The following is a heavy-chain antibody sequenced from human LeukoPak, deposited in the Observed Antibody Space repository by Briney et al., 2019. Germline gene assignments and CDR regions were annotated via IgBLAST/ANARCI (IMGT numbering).Heavy chain of an antibody. J-gene: IGHJ4*02. D-gene: IGHD3-10*01. CDR2: IYYSGST. CDR1: GGSISSGDYY. V-gene: IGHV4-61*08. CDR3: ARDTRGIFDY. Sequence: SETLSLTCTVSGGSISSGDYYWTWIRQPPGKGLEWIGYIYYSGSTNYNPSLKSRVTISVDTSKNQFSLKLSSVTAADTAVYYCARDTRGIFDYWGQGTLVTVSS.